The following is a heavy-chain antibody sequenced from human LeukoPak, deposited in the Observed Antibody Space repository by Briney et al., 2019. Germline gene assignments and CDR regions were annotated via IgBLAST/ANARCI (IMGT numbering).Heavy chain of an antibody. CDR2: ISAYNGNT. D-gene: IGHD6-19*01. CDR1: GYTFTSYG. V-gene: IGHV1-18*01. Sequence: ASVKVSCKASGYTFTSYGISWVRQAPGQGLEWMGWISAYNGNTNYAQKLQGRVTMTTDTSTSTAYMEPRSLRSDDTAVYYCAREYSSGWYGGNWFDPWGQGTLVTVSS. CDR3: AREYSSGWYGGNWFDP. J-gene: IGHJ5*02.